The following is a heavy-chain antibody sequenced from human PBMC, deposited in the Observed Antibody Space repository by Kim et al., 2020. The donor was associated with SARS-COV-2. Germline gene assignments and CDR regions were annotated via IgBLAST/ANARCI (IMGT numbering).Heavy chain of an antibody. V-gene: IGHV3-30*04. J-gene: IGHJ4*02. D-gene: IGHD2-15*01. CDR3: ARTVGYCSGGSCSSFDY. Sequence: GGSLRLSCAASGFTFSSYAMHWVRQAPGKGLEWVAVISYDGSNKYYADSVKGRFTISRDNSKNTLYLQMNSLRAEDTAVYYCARTVGYCSGGSCSSFDYWGQGTLVTVSS. CDR1: GFTFSSYA. CDR2: ISYDGSNK.